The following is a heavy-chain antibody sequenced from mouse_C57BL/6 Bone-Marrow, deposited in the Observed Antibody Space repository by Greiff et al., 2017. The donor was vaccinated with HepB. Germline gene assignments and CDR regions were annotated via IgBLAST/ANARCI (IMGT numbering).Heavy chain of an antibody. CDR3: ARRQLRLRMDY. V-gene: IGHV5-2*01. CDR2: INSDGGST. D-gene: IGHD3-2*02. Sequence: EVKLMESGGGLVQPGESLKLSCESNEYEFPSHDMSWVRKTPEKRLELVAAINSDGGSTYYPDTMERRFIISRDNTKKTLYLQTSSLRSEDTASYYCARRQLRLRMDYWGQGTTLTVSS. CDR1: EYEFPSHD. J-gene: IGHJ2*01.